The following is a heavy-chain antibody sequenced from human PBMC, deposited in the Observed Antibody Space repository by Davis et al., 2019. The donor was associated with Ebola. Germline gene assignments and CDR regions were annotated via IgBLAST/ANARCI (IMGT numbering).Heavy chain of an antibody. V-gene: IGHV3-30*18. Sequence: GESLKISCAASGFTFSSYGMHWVRQAPGKGLEWVAVISYDGSNKYYADSVKGRFTISRDNSKNTLYLQMNSLRAEDTAVYYCAKDLQRKAVVTLPNDYWGQGTLVTVSS. J-gene: IGHJ4*02. CDR2: ISYDGSNK. CDR3: AKDLQRKAVVTLPNDY. D-gene: IGHD4-23*01. CDR1: GFTFSSYG.